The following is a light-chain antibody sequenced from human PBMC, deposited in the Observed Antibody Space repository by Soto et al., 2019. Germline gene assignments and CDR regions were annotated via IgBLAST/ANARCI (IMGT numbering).Light chain of an antibody. J-gene: IGKJ1*01. Sequence: DIQMTQSPSTLPASLGDTVTVTCRASQSVSGWFAWYQQKPGEAPKLLIYDASALPRGVPSRFRGSGSGTKFTLTIASLQPDDFATYYCQQYETSSGTFGPGTKVDIK. CDR2: DAS. CDR1: QSVSGW. CDR3: QQYETSSGT. V-gene: IGKV1-5*01.